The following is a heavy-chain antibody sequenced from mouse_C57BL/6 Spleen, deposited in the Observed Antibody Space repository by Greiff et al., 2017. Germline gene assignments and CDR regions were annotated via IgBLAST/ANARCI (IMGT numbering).Heavy chain of an antibody. Sequence: QVQLQQSGAELVKPGASVKISCTASGYAFSSYWMNWVKQRPGKGLEWIGQIYPGDGDTNYNGKFKGKATLTADKSSSTAYMQLSSLTSEDSAVCFCAYSNYEGAWFAYWGQGTLVTVSA. CDR1: GYAFSSYW. J-gene: IGHJ3*01. D-gene: IGHD2-5*01. V-gene: IGHV1-80*01. CDR2: IYPGDGDT. CDR3: AYSNYEGAWFAY.